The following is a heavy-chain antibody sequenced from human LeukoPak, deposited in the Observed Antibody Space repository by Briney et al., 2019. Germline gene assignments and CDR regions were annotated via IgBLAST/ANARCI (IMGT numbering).Heavy chain of an antibody. CDR1: GDSISSYY. J-gene: IGHJ4*02. CDR2: IYYSGTT. D-gene: IGHD4-17*01. Sequence: SETLSLTCTVSGDSISSYYWSWIRQPPGKGPEWIAYIYYSGTTNYNPSLKSRVTISVDTSKSEFSLKLSSVSAADTAVYYCARLIYGDYFDYWGQGTLVTVSS. V-gene: IGHV4-59*01. CDR3: ARLIYGDYFDY.